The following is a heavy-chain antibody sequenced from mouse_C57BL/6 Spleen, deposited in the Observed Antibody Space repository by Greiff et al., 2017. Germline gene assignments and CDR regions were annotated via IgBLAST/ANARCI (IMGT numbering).Heavy chain of an antibody. CDR2: INYDGSST. J-gene: IGHJ1*03. V-gene: IGHV5-16*01. CDR1: GFTFSDYY. CDR3: ARDQDYGSSYNWYFDV. Sequence: EVKLVESEGGLVQPGSSMKLSCTASGFTFSDYYMAWVRQVPEKGLEWVANINYDGSSTYYLDALKSRFIISRYNAKNILYLQMSSLKSEDTATYYCARDQDYGSSYNWYFDVWGTGTTVTVSS. D-gene: IGHD1-1*01.